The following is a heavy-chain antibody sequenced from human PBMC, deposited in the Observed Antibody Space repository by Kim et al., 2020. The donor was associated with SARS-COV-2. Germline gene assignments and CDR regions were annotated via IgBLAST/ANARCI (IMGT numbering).Heavy chain of an antibody. D-gene: IGHD1-1*01. CDR1: GYTFTSYG. CDR3: ARGFLAPTGYYYYYYGMVV. V-gene: IGHV1-18*01. CDR2: ISAYNGNT. J-gene: IGHJ6*02. Sequence: ASVKVSCKASGYTFTSYGISWVRQAPGQGLEWMGWISAYNGNTNYAQKLQGRVTMTTDTSTSTAYMELRSLGSDDTAVYYCARGFLAPTGYYYYYYGMVVGRQGSTLTVSS.